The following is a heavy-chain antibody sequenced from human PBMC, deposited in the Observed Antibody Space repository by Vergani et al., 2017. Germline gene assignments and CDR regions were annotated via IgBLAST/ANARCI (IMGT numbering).Heavy chain of an antibody. CDR1: GLMFNNYG. Sequence: QVQLVESGGGVVQPGRSLRLSCETSGLMFNNYGMHWVRQAPGKGLEWVAVISSDGSNKHYADSVKGRFTISRDNSQNTLYLQMDSLTAEDTAIYCCVNGYYDDQSGLASFDYWGQGTLVTVSS. J-gene: IGHJ4*02. CDR2: ISSDGSNK. D-gene: IGHD3-3*01. CDR3: VNGYYDDQSGLASFDY. V-gene: IGHV3-30*18.